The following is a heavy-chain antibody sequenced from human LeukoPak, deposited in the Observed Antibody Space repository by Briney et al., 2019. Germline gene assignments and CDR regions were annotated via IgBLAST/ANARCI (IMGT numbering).Heavy chain of an antibody. CDR3: ARDRIAARSPFDY. J-gene: IGHJ4*02. Sequence: AETLCLTCAVYGGSFSGYYWSWIRQPPGKGLEWIGEINHSGSTNYNPSLKSRVTISVDTSKNQFSLKLSSVTAADTAVCYCARDRIAARSPFDYWGQRTMVADSS. D-gene: IGHD6-6*01. CDR2: INHSGST. V-gene: IGHV4-34*01. CDR1: GGSFSGYY.